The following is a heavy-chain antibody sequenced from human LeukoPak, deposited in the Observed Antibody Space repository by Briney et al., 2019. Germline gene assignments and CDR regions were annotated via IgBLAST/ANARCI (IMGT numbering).Heavy chain of an antibody. V-gene: IGHV4-30-2*01. CDR3: ARVGSDWNDVRYNWFDP. Sequence: SQTLSLTCAVSGGSISSGDYSWSWIRQPPGKGLEWIGYNFQSGSTYYNPSLKSRVTISVDRSKNQFSLKLSSVTAADTAVYYCARVGSDWNDVRYNWFDPWGQGTLVTLST. J-gene: IGHJ5*02. CDR2: NFQSGST. D-gene: IGHD1-1*01. CDR1: GGSISSGDYS.